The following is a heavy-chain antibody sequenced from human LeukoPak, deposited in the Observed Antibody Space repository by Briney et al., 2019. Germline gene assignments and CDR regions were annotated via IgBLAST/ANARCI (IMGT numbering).Heavy chain of an antibody. CDR3: ACGDLSGSYYRGRDY. CDR1: GGSISSYY. D-gene: IGHD1-26*01. V-gene: IGHV4-4*07. Sequence: SETLSLTCTVSGGSISSYYWSWIRQPAGKGLEWIGRIYTSGSTNYSPSLKSRVTMSVDTSKNQFSLKLSSVTAADTAVYYCACGDLSGSYYRGRDYWGQGTLVTVSS. CDR2: IYTSGST. J-gene: IGHJ4*02.